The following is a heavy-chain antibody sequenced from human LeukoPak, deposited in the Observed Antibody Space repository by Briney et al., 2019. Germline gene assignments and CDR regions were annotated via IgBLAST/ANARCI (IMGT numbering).Heavy chain of an antibody. CDR3: ARDAAILPYSSSWRFDY. D-gene: IGHD6-13*01. Sequence: SETLSLTCSVSGYSISSGYYWGWIRQPPGKGLEWIGSIYHSGSTYFNPSLKSRVTISVDTSKNQFSLKLSSVTAADTAVYYCARDAAILPYSSSWRFDYWGQGTLVTVSS. J-gene: IGHJ4*02. CDR2: IYHSGST. V-gene: IGHV4-38-2*02. CDR1: GYSISSGYY.